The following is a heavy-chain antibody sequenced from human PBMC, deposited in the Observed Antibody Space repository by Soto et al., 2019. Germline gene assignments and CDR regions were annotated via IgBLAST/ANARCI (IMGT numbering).Heavy chain of an antibody. J-gene: IGHJ6*03. D-gene: IGHD3-10*01. CDR1: GFTFSSYW. V-gene: IGHV3-74*01. CDR3: ARARITMLRGVKTDYYYNMNV. CDR2: INSDGSST. Sequence: GGSLRLSCAASGFTFSSYWMHWVRQAPGKGLVWVSRINSDGSSTSYADSVKGRFTISRDNAKNTLYLQMNSLRAEDTAVYYCARARITMLRGVKTDYYYNMNVWGKGTTVTVSS.